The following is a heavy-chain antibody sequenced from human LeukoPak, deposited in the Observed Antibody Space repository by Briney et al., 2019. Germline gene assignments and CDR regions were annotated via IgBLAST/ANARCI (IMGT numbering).Heavy chain of an antibody. Sequence: GGSLRLSCAASGFTFSSYDMHWVRQAPGKGLEWVSAICTAGDTYYPGSVKGRFTISRENAKNSLYLQMNSLRAGDTAVYYCARGHGVVYYYMDVWGKGTTVTISS. CDR1: GFTFSSYD. V-gene: IGHV3-13*01. D-gene: IGHD2-15*01. CDR2: ICTAGDT. J-gene: IGHJ6*03. CDR3: ARGHGVVYYYMDV.